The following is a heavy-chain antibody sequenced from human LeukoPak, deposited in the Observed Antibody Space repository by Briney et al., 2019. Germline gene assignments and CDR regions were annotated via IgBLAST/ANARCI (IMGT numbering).Heavy chain of an antibody. J-gene: IGHJ5*02. Sequence: ASVKVSCKASGYTFTSYDINWVRQATGQGLEWMGWMNPNSGNTGYAQKFQGRVTMTRNTSISTAYMELSSLRSEDTAVYYRARGRYDFWSGYSLNWFDPWGQGTLVTVSS. V-gene: IGHV1-8*01. CDR1: GYTFTSYD. CDR2: MNPNSGNT. CDR3: ARGRYDFWSGYSLNWFDP. D-gene: IGHD3-3*01.